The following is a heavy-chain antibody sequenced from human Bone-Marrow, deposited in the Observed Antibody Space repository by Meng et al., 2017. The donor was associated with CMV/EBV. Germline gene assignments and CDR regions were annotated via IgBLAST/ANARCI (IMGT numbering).Heavy chain of an antibody. D-gene: IGHD6-19*01. Sequence: ETLSLTCAASGFTVSSNYMSWVRQAPGKGLEWVSVIYSGGSTYYADSVKGRFTISRDNSKNTLYLQMNSLRAEDTAVYYCARDLRSSGSYYYYYGMDVWGQGTTVTVSS. CDR2: IYSGGST. J-gene: IGHJ6*02. CDR1: GFTVSSNY. V-gene: IGHV3-66*02. CDR3: ARDLRSSGSYYYYYGMDV.